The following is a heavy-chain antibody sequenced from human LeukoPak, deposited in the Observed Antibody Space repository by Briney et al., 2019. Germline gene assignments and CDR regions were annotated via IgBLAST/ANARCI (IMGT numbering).Heavy chain of an antibody. D-gene: IGHD3-22*01. CDR3: ARDANPRYDSSGYYSYYFDY. CDR2: ISSSSSYI. Sequence: GGSLRLSCAASGFTFSSYSMNWVRQAPGKGLEWVSSISSSSSYIYYADSVKGRFTISRDNSKNTLYLQMNSLRAEDTAVYYCARDANPRYDSSGYYSYYFDYWGQGTLVTVSS. J-gene: IGHJ4*02. CDR1: GFTFSSYS. V-gene: IGHV3-21*04.